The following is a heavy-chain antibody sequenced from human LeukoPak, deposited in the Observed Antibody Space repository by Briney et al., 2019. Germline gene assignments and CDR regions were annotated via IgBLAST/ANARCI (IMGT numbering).Heavy chain of an antibody. D-gene: IGHD6-19*01. J-gene: IGHJ4*02. CDR1: GGSISSYY. V-gene: IGHV4-59*01. Sequence: SETLSLTCTVSGGSISSYYWSWIRQPPGKGLEWIGYIYYSGSTNYNPSLESRVTISVDTSKNQFSLKLSSVTAADTAVYYCAVAHSSGWSFDYWGQGTLVTVSS. CDR2: IYYSGST. CDR3: AVAHSSGWSFDY.